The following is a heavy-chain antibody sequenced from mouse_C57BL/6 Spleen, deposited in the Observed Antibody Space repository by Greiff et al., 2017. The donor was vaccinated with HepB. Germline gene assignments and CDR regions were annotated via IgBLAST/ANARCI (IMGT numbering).Heavy chain of an antibody. CDR2: ISSGGSYT. V-gene: IGHV5-6*01. CDR1: GFTFSSYG. CDR3: ARRASITTVVEGDAMDY. Sequence: EVNVVESGGDLVKPGGSLKLSCAASGFTFSSYGMSWVRQTPDKRLEWVATISSGGSYTYYPDSVKGRFTISRDNAKNTLYLQMSSLKSEDTAMYYCARRASITTVVEGDAMDYWGQGTSVTVSS. D-gene: IGHD1-1*01. J-gene: IGHJ4*01.